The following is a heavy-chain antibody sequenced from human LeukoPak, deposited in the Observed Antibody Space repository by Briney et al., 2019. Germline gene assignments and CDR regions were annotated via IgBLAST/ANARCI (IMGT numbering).Heavy chain of an antibody. V-gene: IGHV3-72*01. D-gene: IGHD3-16*01. CDR1: GISISDHY. Sequence: GGSLRLSCVASGISISDHYMDWVRQAPGKGLEWVGRSRNKAKSYTTEYAASVKGRFIISRDDSKNSLYLQMSSLKPEDTAVYYCARGGGGEPLDYWGQGTLVTVSS. CDR2: SRNKAKSYTT. J-gene: IGHJ4*02. CDR3: ARGGGGEPLDY.